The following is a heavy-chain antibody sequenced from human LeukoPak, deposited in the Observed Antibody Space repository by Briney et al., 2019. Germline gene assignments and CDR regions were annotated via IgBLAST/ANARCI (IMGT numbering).Heavy chain of an antibody. CDR3: ARPTKGDSYGYYYYYMDV. J-gene: IGHJ6*03. CDR1: GGSISSSCYY. D-gene: IGHD5-18*01. CDR2: IYYSGST. Sequence: SETLSLTCTVSGGSISSSCYYWVWLRQPPGKGLKWLGSIYYSGSTYYNPSLKSRVTISVDTSKNQFSLKLRSVTAADTAVYYCARPTKGDSYGYYYYYMDVWGKGTTVTVSS. V-gene: IGHV4-39*01.